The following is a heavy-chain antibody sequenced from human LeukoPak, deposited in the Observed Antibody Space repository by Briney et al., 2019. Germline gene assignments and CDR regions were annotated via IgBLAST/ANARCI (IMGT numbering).Heavy chain of an antibody. CDR2: ISSNGGST. J-gene: IGHJ5*02. Sequence: PGGSLRLSCAASGFTFSSYAMHWVRQAPGKGLEYVSAISSNGGSTYYANSVKGRFTISRDNSKDTLYLQMGSLRAEDMAVYYCARARGCRSTSCYTNWFDPWGQGTLVTVSS. D-gene: IGHD2-2*02. CDR3: ARARGCRSTSCYTNWFDP. CDR1: GFTFSSYA. V-gene: IGHV3-64*01.